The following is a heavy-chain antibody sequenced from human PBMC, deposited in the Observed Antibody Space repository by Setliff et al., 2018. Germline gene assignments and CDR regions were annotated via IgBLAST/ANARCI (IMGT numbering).Heavy chain of an antibody. CDR3: FGAGTCSY. V-gene: IGHV3-7*01. CDR2: IRQDGSES. D-gene: IGHD3-10*01. CDR1: GFTFSNYW. J-gene: IGHJ4*02. Sequence: GGSLRLSCAVSGFTFSNYWMTWVRQAPGKGLEWVANIRQDGSESYYVDSVKGRFTISRDNAKNSLYLQMNNLRTEDTAVYYCFGAGTCSYWGQGTLVTVSS.